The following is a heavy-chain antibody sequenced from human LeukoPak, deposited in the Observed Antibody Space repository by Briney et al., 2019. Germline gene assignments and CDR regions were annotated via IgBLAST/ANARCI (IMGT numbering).Heavy chain of an antibody. J-gene: IGHJ3*02. CDR2: ISGSGGST. Sequence: GGSLRLSCAASGFTFSSYGMSWVRQAPGKGLEWVSAISGSGGSTYYADSVKGRFTISRDNSKNTLYLQMNSLRAEDTAVYYCARAPRMAMIVVVMWAFDIWGQGTMVTVSS. V-gene: IGHV3-23*01. D-gene: IGHD3-22*01. CDR3: ARAPRMAMIVVVMWAFDI. CDR1: GFTFSSYG.